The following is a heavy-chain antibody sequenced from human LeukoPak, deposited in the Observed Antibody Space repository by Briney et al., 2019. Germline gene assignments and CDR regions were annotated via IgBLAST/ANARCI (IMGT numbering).Heavy chain of an antibody. CDR1: GGSFSTYY. CDR2: INYSGST. V-gene: IGHV4-59*01. Sequence: PSETLSLTCTVSGGSFSTYYWSWIRQPPGKGLEWIGYINYSGSTTYSSSLKSRVTISVDTSKSQFSLKLSSVTAADTAVYYCARHTPRGDDSSGYPRAFDIWGQGTMVTVSS. D-gene: IGHD3-22*01. CDR3: ARHTPRGDDSSGYPRAFDI. J-gene: IGHJ3*02.